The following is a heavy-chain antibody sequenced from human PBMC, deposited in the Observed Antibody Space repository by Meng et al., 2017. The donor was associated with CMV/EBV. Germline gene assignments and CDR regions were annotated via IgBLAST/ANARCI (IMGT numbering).Heavy chain of an antibody. Sequence: SETLSLTCAVYGGSFSGYYWSWIRQPPGKGLEWIGEINHSGSTNYNPSLKSRVTISVDTSKNQFSLKLSSVTAAATAVYYCARGGRIVVVPAAISRTRNNWFDPWGQGTLVTVSS. CDR2: INHSGST. V-gene: IGHV4-34*01. D-gene: IGHD2-2*02. J-gene: IGHJ5*02. CDR1: GGSFSGYY. CDR3: ARGGRIVVVPAAISRTRNNWFDP.